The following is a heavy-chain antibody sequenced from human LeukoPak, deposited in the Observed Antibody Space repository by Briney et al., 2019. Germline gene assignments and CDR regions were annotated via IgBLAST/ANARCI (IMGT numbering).Heavy chain of an antibody. CDR3: ARDFNWAVDY. D-gene: IGHD7-27*01. J-gene: IGHJ4*02. CDR1: GYTFIDNN. Sequence: GASVKVSCKTSGYTFIDNNMHWLRQAPGQGLAWLGIIIPTTGKTTYPQKFQGRVTMTRDTSTSTVYIELTSLTSDDTAVYYGARDFNWAVDYWGQGTLVTVSS. V-gene: IGHV1-46*01. CDR2: IIPTTGKT.